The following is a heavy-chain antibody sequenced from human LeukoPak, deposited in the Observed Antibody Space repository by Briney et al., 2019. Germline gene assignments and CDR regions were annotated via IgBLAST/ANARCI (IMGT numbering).Heavy chain of an antibody. J-gene: IGHJ4*02. CDR1: GFTFSSYG. CDR2: ISYDGSNK. CDR3: AKDLHDYFDY. Sequence: GGSLRLSCAASGFTFSSYGMHWVRQAPGKGLEWVAVISYDGSNKYYADSVKGRFTISRDNSKNTLYLQMNSLRAEDTAVYYCAKDLHDYFDYWGQGTLVTVSS. V-gene: IGHV3-30*18.